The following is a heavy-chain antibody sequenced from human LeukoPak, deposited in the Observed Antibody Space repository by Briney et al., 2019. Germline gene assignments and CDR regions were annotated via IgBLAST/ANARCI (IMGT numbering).Heavy chain of an antibody. Sequence: GGSLRLSCAASGFTFSSYGMHWVRQAPGKGLEWVAVISYDGSNKYYADSVKGRFTISRDNSKNTLYLQMNSLRAEDSAVYYCANHCSSTSCYWDYFDYWGQGTLVTVSS. D-gene: IGHD2-2*01. V-gene: IGHV3-30*18. CDR1: GFTFSSYG. J-gene: IGHJ4*02. CDR2: ISYDGSNK. CDR3: ANHCSSTSCYWDYFDY.